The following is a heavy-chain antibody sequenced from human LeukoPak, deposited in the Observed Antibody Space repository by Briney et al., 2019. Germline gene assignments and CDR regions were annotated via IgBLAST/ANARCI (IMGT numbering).Heavy chain of an antibody. V-gene: IGHV4-39*01. Sequence: SETLSLTCSVSGDSFKISDSYWDWSRQPRGKGVEWIETIYYSGRTYDSPSVKSRVTMSVHPSNNQFSLNLRSVTAADTALYYCARRRYYDGSGYLEWGQGTLLSVSS. CDR1: GDSFKISDSY. CDR2: IYYSGRT. J-gene: IGHJ1*01. CDR3: ARRRYYDGSGYLE. D-gene: IGHD3-22*01.